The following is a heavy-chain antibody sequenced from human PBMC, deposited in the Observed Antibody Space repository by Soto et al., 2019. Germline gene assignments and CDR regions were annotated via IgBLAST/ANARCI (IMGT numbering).Heavy chain of an antibody. CDR2: IYYSGST. CDR3: ARSRLVGATRALDY. D-gene: IGHD1-26*01. Sequence: SETLSLTCTVSGGSISSYYWRWIRQPPGKGLEWIGYIYYSGSTNYNPSLKSRVTISVDTSKNQFSLKLSSVTAADTAVYYCARSRLVGATRALDYWGQGTLVTVS. CDR1: GGSISSYY. J-gene: IGHJ4*02. V-gene: IGHV4-59*01.